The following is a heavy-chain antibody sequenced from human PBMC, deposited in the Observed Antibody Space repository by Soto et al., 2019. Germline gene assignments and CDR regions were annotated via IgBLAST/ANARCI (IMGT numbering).Heavy chain of an antibody. Sequence: GASVKVSCKTSGYTFSSYGITWVRQAPGQGLEWMGWINPNSGGTNYAQKFQGRVTMTRDTSISTAYMELSRLRSDDTAVYYCAREPVLRLVVGRNWFDPWGQGTLVTVSS. D-gene: IGHD6-6*01. CDR1: GYTFSSYG. CDR3: AREPVLRLVVGRNWFDP. V-gene: IGHV1-2*02. CDR2: INPNSGGT. J-gene: IGHJ5*02.